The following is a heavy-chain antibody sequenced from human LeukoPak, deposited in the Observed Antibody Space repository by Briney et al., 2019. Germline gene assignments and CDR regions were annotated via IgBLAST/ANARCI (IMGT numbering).Heavy chain of an antibody. CDR3: AKDHYDSSGYSLTD. J-gene: IGHJ4*02. Sequence: GGSLRLSCAASGFTFSDYYMSWIRQAPGKGLEWVSYISSSGSTIYYADSVKGRFTISRDNAKNSLYLQMNSLRAEDTALYYCAKDHYDSSGYSLTDWGQGTLVTVSS. V-gene: IGHV3-11*01. CDR1: GFTFSDYY. D-gene: IGHD3-22*01. CDR2: ISSSGSTI.